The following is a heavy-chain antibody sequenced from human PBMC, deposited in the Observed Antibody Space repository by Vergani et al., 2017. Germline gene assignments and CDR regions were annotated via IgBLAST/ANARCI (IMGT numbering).Heavy chain of an antibody. CDR3: ARDRGHKYFDY. CDR1: GFTFSSYS. J-gene: IGHJ4*02. V-gene: IGHV3-48*01. Sequence: EVQLVESGGGLVQPGGSLRLSCAASGFTFSSYSMNWVRQAPGKGLEWVSYISSSSSTIYYADSVKGRFTISRDNAKNSLYLQMNSLRAEDTAVYYCARDRGHKYFDYWGQGTLVTVS. CDR2: ISSSSSTI.